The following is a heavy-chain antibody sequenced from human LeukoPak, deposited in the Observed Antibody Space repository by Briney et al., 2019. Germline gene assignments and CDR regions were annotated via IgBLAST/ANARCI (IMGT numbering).Heavy chain of an antibody. CDR1: GGSISSSSYY. CDR3: AREQDCGGDFPTIDY. V-gene: IGHV4-39*02. Sequence: SETLSLTCTVSGGSISSSSYYWGWIRQPPGKGLEWIGSIYYSGSTYYNPSLKSRVTISVDTSKNQFSLKLSSVTAADTAVYYCAREQDCGGDFPTIDYWGQGTLVTASS. J-gene: IGHJ4*02. CDR2: IYYSGST. D-gene: IGHD2-21*02.